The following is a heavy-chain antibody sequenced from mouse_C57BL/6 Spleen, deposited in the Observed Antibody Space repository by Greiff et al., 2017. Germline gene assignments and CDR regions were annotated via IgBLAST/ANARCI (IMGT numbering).Heavy chain of an antibody. D-gene: IGHD2-4*01. CDR1: GFPITSGYY. Sequence: VQRVESGPGLVKPSQSLFLTCSITGFPITSGYYWIWIRQSPGKPLEWMGYFTHCGETFYNRSLQSPLSFTRATSSNQLFLQLTSVTTEDTAMYYCAGDISDLLGLRRTNDYRGQGTTLTVSS. J-gene: IGHJ2*01. CDR2: FTHCGET. V-gene: IGHV12-3*01. CDR3: AGDISDLLGLRRTNDY.